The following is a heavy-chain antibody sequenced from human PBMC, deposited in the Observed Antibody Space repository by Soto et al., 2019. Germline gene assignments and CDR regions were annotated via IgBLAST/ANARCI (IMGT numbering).Heavy chain of an antibody. J-gene: IGHJ5*02. V-gene: IGHV4-59*01. Sequence: QVQLQESGPGLVKPSETLSLTCTVSGGSITNYYWSWIRQSPGKGLEWIGYMYYSGSTNYNPSLKSRVTISVDTSKTQFSLKLTSATPADTAVYYCARGARLRLRNWFDPWGPGTLVTVSS. CDR2: MYYSGST. CDR1: GGSITNYY. CDR3: ARGARLRLRNWFDP. D-gene: IGHD3-16*01.